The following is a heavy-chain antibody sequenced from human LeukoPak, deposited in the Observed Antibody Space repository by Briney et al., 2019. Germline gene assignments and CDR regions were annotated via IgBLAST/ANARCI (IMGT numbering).Heavy chain of an antibody. D-gene: IGHD2-2*01. CDR2: IYYSGST. V-gene: IGHV4-59*01. CDR3: ARDQGYCSSTSCNNWFDP. J-gene: IGHJ5*02. CDR1: GVSISSYY. Sequence: PSETLSLTCTVSGVSISSYYWSWIRQPPGKGLEWIGYIYYSGSTNYNPSLKSRVTISVDTSKNQFSLKLSSVTAADTAVYYCARDQGYCSSTSCNNWFDPWGQGTLVTVSS.